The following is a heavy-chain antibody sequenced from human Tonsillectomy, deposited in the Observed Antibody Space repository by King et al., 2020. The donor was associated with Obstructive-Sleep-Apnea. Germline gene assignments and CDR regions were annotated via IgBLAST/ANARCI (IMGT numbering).Heavy chain of an antibody. CDR3: ARSTYYYYGMDV. J-gene: IGHJ6*02. CDR1: GGSISSYY. CDR2: IYYSGST. Sequence: QLQESGPGLVKPSETLSLTCTVSGGSISSYYWSWIRQPPGKGLEWIGYIYYSGSTNYNPSLKGRVTISVDTSKNQFSLKLSSVTAADTAVYYCARSTYYYYGMDVWAKGPRSPSP. V-gene: IGHV4-59*08.